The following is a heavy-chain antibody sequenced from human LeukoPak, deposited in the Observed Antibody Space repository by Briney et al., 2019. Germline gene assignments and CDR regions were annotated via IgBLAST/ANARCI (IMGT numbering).Heavy chain of an antibody. D-gene: IGHD5-18*01. CDR2: LYIGGNT. Sequence: GGSLRLSCAASGLAVSSNYMNWVRQAPGKGLEWVSALYIGGNTYYADSVRGRFTISRDNSKNTLYLQMNSLRAEDTAIYYCTTAAGYNYGQYWGQGTLVTVSS. J-gene: IGHJ4*02. CDR1: GLAVSSNY. CDR3: TTAAGYNYGQY. V-gene: IGHV3-53*01.